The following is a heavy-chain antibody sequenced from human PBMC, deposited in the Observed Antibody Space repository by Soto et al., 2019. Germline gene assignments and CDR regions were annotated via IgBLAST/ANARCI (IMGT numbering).Heavy chain of an antibody. CDR1: GDSISTDY. CDR2: IYYGGST. D-gene: IGHD7-27*01. V-gene: IGHV4-59*08. J-gene: IGHJ4*02. CDR3: AKNWNWGSLVH. Sequence: PSETLSLTCTVSGDSISTDYLSWIRQSPGKGLGWIGFIYYGGSTNYNPSLKSRVTISVDTPKNQFSLKLSSVTAADTAVYYCAKNWNWGSLVHWGQGTLVTVSS.